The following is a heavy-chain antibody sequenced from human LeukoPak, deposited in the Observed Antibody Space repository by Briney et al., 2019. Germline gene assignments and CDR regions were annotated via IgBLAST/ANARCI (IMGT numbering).Heavy chain of an antibody. CDR3: ASDRVFYGLDV. Sequence: PGGSLRLSCAASGFTFDDYGMSWVRQAPGKGLMWVSRIKSDGSETSYADSVKGRFTISRDNARNTLYLQMNSLRPEDTAIYYCASDRVFYGLDVWGQGTTVTVSS. J-gene: IGHJ6*02. V-gene: IGHV3-74*01. CDR2: IKSDGSET. CDR1: GFTFDDYG.